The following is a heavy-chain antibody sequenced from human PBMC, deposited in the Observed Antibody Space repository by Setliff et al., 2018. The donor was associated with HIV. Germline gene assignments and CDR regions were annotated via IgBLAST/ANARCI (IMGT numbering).Heavy chain of an antibody. J-gene: IGHJ3*02. D-gene: IGHD3-22*01. CDR2: IYYSGNT. CDR3: ARHSITLVVGVPERDDAFDI. Sequence: SETLSLTCSVSGASIRGHYWSWIRQSPGKGLEWIGNIYYSGNTYYNPSLKSRVTISVDTSKNQFSLKLSSVTAADTAVYYCARHSITLVVGVPERDDAFDIWGQGTMVTVSS. CDR1: GASIRGHY. V-gene: IGHV4-59*08.